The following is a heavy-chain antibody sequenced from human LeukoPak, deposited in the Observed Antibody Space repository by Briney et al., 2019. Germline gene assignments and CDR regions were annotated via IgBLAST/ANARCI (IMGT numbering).Heavy chain of an antibody. D-gene: IGHD3-22*01. CDR2: IRYDGSNK. V-gene: IGHV3-30*02. CDR1: GFTFSSYG. CDR3: AKDYYDSSEYYYGMDV. J-gene: IGHJ6*02. Sequence: GGSLRLSCAASGFTFSSYGMHWVRQAPGKGLEWVAFIRYDGSNKYYADSVKGRFTISRDNSKNTLYLQMNSLRGEDSAVYSCAKDYYDSSEYYYGMDVWGQGTTVTVSS.